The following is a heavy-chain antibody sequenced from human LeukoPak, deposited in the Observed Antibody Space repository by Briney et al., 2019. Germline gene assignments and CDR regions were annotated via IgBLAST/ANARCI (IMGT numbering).Heavy chain of an antibody. J-gene: IGHJ4*02. D-gene: IGHD3-10*01. Sequence: ASVKVSCKASGGTFRDFAVSWVRQAPGQGLEWMGGIVPIFDTPNYAQRFEDRVTITTDEATNTAYMELTGLRSEDTAVYYCASDIYGSQPSDYWGQGTLVIVSS. CDR2: IVPIFDTP. V-gene: IGHV1-69*05. CDR3: ASDIYGSQPSDY. CDR1: GGTFRDFA.